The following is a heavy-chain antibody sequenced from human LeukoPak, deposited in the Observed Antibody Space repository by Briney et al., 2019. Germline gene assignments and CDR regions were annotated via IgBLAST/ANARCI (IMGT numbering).Heavy chain of an antibody. Sequence: PGGSLRLSCAASGFTFSSYSMNWVRQAPGKGLEWVSSISSSSSYIYYADSVKGRFTISRDDAENSLSLQMNSLRVEDTAVYYCARVLRSYCCAFDIWGQGTMVTVSS. D-gene: IGHD3-16*02. J-gene: IGHJ3*02. CDR2: ISSSSSYI. CDR3: ARVLRSYCCAFDI. V-gene: IGHV3-21*01. CDR1: GFTFSSYS.